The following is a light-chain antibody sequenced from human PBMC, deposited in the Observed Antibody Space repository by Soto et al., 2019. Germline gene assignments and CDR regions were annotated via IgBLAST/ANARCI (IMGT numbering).Light chain of an antibody. Sequence: HSVLAQPASVSGSPGQSITISCTGTSSDVGSYNLVSWYQQHPGKAPKLMIYEGSKRPSGVSNRFSGSKSGNTASLTISGLQAEDEVDYSCCSYVGTRSFHVFGPGTNVPVL. V-gene: IGLV2-23*01. CDR1: SSDVGSYNL. CDR3: CSYVGTRSFHV. J-gene: IGLJ1*01. CDR2: EGS.